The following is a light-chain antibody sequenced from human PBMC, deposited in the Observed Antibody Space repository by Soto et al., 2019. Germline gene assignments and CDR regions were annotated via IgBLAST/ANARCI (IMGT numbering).Light chain of an antibody. J-gene: IGKJ5*01. V-gene: IGKV1-9*01. CDR2: AAS. CDR3: QQLDGYPAT. Sequence: DIQLTQSPSFLSASVGDRVTITCRASQGVNNYFAWYQQKPGKAPKLLIYAASTLQSGVPSRFSGSGSGTEFTLTIRRLPPEDFATYYCQQLDGYPATFGQGTRLEIK. CDR1: QGVNNY.